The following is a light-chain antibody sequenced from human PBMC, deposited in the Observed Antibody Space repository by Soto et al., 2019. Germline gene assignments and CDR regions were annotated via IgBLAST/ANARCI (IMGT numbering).Light chain of an antibody. CDR2: RNS. V-gene: IGLV1-47*01. CDR1: SSNIGSNY. Sequence: QSVLTQPPSASGTPGQRVTISCSGSSSNIGSNYVYWHQQLPGTVPQLLIYRNSERPSGVPDRFSGSKSGTSASLAISGRRSEDEDDYYCAAGDDSLSGVVFGGGTKLTVL. CDR3: AAGDDSLSGVV. J-gene: IGLJ2*01.